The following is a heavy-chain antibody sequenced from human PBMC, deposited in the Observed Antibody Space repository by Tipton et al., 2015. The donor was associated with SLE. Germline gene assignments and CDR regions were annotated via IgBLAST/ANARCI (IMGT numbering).Heavy chain of an antibody. Sequence: TLSLTCTVSGASITSGHYSWSWIRQPPGQGLEFLGYIYHSGTAYYNPSLASRVTISVDRSKNQFSLRLSSVTAADTALYYCARWNFVTMTGRFDIWGQGTTFTVSS. D-gene: IGHD1-7*01. V-gene: IGHV4-30-2*01. J-gene: IGHJ3*02. CDR3: ARWNFVTMTGRFDI. CDR1: GASITSGHYS. CDR2: IYHSGTA.